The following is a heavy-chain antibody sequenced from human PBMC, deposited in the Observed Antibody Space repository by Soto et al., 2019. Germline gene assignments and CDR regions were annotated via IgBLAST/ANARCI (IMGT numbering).Heavy chain of an antibody. J-gene: IGHJ4*02. CDR2: IYYSGST. Sequence: QVQLQESGPGLVKPSQTLSLTCTVSGGSISSGGYYWRWIRQHPGKGLEWIGYIYYSGSTYYNPSLKSRVTISVDTSKNQFSLKLSSVTAADTAVYYCARALGYCSGGSCYSVDYWGQGTLVTVSS. CDR1: GGSISSGGYY. CDR3: ARALGYCSGGSCYSVDY. D-gene: IGHD2-15*01. V-gene: IGHV4-31*03.